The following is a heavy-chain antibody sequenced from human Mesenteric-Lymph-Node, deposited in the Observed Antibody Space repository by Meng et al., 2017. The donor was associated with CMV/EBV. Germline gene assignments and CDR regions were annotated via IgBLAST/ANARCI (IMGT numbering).Heavy chain of an antibody. CDR1: GFTFSSYA. CDR3: ARDISRGSPYYYYGMDV. CDR2: ISYDGSNK. J-gene: IGHJ6*02. D-gene: IGHD1-26*01. Sequence: GESLKISCAVSGFTFSSYAMHWVRQAPGKGLEWVAVISYDGSNKYYADSVKGRFTISRDNSKNTLYLQMNSLRAEDTAVYYCARDISRGSPYYYYGMDVWGQGTTVTVSS. V-gene: IGHV3-30*04.